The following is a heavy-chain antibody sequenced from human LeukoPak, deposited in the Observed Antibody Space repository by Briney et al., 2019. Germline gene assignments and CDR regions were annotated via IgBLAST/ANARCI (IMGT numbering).Heavy chain of an antibody. D-gene: IGHD6-6*01. CDR1: GGSISSYY. V-gene: IGHV3-23*01. Sequence: ETLSLTCTVSGGSISSYYWSWVRQAPGKGLEWVSAISGSGGSTYYADSVKGRFTISRDNSKNTLYLQMNSLRAEDTAVYYCASPGYSSSWRGYYFDYWGQGTLVTVSS. CDR3: ASPGYSSSWRGYYFDY. CDR2: ISGSGGST. J-gene: IGHJ4*02.